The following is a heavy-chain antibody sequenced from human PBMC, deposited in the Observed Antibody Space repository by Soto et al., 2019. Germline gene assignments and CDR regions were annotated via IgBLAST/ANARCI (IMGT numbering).Heavy chain of an antibody. Sequence: QVQLVQSGAEVKKPGSSVKVSCKASGDTFSFYTINWVRQASGLGLEWMGRVNPIVSMSNYAQKFQGRVTXTXDXXTNTAYMQLSSLRSEDTAIYYCAASYGSGYRAFDYWGQGALVTVSS. J-gene: IGHJ4*02. CDR1: GDTFSFYT. CDR3: AASYGSGYRAFDY. CDR2: VNPIVSMS. V-gene: IGHV1-69*02. D-gene: IGHD3-10*01.